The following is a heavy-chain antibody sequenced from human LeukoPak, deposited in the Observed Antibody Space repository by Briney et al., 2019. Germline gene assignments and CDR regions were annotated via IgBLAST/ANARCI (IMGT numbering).Heavy chain of an antibody. V-gene: IGHV3-23*01. Sequence: GGSLRLSCAVSGITLSNYGMSWVRQAPGKGLEWVAGISGSGGSTIYAGSVKGRFTISRDNPKHTPYREMNSLRAEDTAFYFCAKRGVVIRVFLVGFHKEAFYFESWGQGALVTVSS. CDR1: GITLSNYG. J-gene: IGHJ4*02. D-gene: IGHD3/OR15-3a*01. CDR3: AKRGVVIRVFLVGFHKEAFYFES. CDR2: ISGSGGST.